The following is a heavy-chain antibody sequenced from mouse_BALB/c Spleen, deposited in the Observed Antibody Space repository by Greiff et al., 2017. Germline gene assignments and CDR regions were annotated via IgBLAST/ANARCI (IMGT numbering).Heavy chain of an antibody. V-gene: IGHV5-6-5*01. J-gene: IGHJ4*01. CDR3: ARGEFITTVYAMDY. Sequence: EVQRVESGGGLVKPGGSLKVSCAASGFTFSSYAMSWVRQTPEKRLEWVASISSGGSTYYPDSVKGRFTISRDNARNILYLQMSSLRSEDTAMYYCARGEFITTVYAMDYWGQGTSVTVSS. D-gene: IGHD1-1*01. CDR2: ISSGGST. CDR1: GFTFSSYA.